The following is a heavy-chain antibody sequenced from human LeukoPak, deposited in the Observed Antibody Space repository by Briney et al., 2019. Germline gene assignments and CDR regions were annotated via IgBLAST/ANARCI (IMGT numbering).Heavy chain of an antibody. CDR3: ATSLGESTFET. J-gene: IGHJ5*02. CDR1: GFTFGSYA. V-gene: IGHV3-23*01. CDR2: ISGSGGST. D-gene: IGHD3-3*02. Sequence: GGSLRLSCAASGFTFGSYAMSWVRQAPGKGLEWVSAISGSGGSTYYADSVKGRFTISRDNSKNTLYLQMNSLRVEDTAVYYCATSLGESTFETWGQGTLVTVPS.